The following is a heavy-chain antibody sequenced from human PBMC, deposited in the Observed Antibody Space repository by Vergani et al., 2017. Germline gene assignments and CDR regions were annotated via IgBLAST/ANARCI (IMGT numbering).Heavy chain of an antibody. CDR3: ARRGSSSVGWFDP. V-gene: IGHV1-2*02. CDR1: GYTFTGYY. CDR2: INPNSGGT. J-gene: IGHJ5*02. Sequence: QVQLVQSGAEVKKPGASVKVSCKASGYTFTGYYMHLVRQAPGQGLEWMGWINPNSGGTNYAQKFQGRVTMTRDTSISTAYLQWSSLKASDTAMYYCARRGSSSVGWFDPWGQGTLVTVS. D-gene: IGHD6-6*01.